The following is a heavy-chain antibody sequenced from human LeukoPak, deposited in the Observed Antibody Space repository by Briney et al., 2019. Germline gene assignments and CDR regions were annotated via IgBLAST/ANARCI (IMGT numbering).Heavy chain of an antibody. CDR2: ISGSGGST. V-gene: IGHV3-23*01. J-gene: IGHJ4*02. Sequence: LSGGSLRLSCAASGFTFSSYAMSWVRQAPGKGLEWVSAISGSGGSTYYADSVKGRFTISRDNSKNTLYLQMNSLRAEDTAAYYCAKGALYGSGSYSDYWGQGTLVTVSS. CDR1: GFTFSSYA. CDR3: AKGALYGSGSYSDY. D-gene: IGHD3-10*01.